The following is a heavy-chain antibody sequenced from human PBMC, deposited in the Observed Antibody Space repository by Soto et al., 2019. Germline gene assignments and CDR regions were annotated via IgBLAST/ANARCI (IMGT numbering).Heavy chain of an antibody. CDR1: GFTFNTYA. CDR2: ISGSGNNT. CDR3: ARDRGWSLFDY. Sequence: PGGSLRLSCAASGFTFNTYAMSWVRQAPGKGLEWVSSISGSGNNTCYADSVKGRFTISRDNAKNTLYLQMNSLRAEDTAVYYCARDRGWSLFDYWGQGTLVTVSS. D-gene: IGHD6-19*01. J-gene: IGHJ4*02. V-gene: IGHV3-23*01.